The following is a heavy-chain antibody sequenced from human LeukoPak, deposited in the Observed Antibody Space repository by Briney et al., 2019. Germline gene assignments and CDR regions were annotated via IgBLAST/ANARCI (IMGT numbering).Heavy chain of an antibody. CDR2: MSYDGSKT. Sequence: GRSLRLSCAASGFNFRNYGMHWVRQAPGRGPEWVAVMSYDGSKTFYADSVQGRFTISRDNFRNTLYLQMNSLRAEDTAVYFCAKRGVVIRVILVGFHKEAYYFDSWGQEALVTVSS. V-gene: IGHV3-30*18. CDR1: GFNFRNYG. J-gene: IGHJ4*02. D-gene: IGHD3-22*01. CDR3: AKRGVVIRVILVGFHKEAYYFDS.